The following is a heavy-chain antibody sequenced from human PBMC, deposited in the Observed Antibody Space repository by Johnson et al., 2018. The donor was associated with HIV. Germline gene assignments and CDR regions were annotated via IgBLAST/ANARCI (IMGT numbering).Heavy chain of an antibody. CDR3: ARTLQFLEWSDAFDM. J-gene: IGHJ3*02. D-gene: IGHD3-3*01. CDR2: IRYDGSNK. Sequence: QVQLVESGGGVVQPGRSLRLSCAASGFTFSSYGMHWVRQAPGKGLEWVAFIRYDGSNKYYADSVKGRFTIPRDNSKNTLYLQMNSLIAEDTAVYYCARTLQFLEWSDAFDMWGQGTMVTVSS. CDR1: GFTFSSYG. V-gene: IGHV3-30*02.